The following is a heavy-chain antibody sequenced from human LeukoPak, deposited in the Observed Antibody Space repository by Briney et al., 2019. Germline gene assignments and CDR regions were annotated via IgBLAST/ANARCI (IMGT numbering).Heavy chain of an antibody. Sequence: GGSLRLSCAASVFTFSSYEMNWIRQAPGKGLEWVSYISSSGPTIYYADSVKGRFTISGDNAKNSLYLQMNSLRAEDTAVYYCARGRFGYNYDYWGQGTLVTVSS. V-gene: IGHV3-48*03. CDR3: ARGRFGYNYDY. D-gene: IGHD5-18*01. J-gene: IGHJ4*02. CDR1: VFTFSSYE. CDR2: ISSSGPTI.